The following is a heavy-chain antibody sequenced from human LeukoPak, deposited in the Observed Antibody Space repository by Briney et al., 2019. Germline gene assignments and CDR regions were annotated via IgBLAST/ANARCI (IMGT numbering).Heavy chain of an antibody. D-gene: IGHD5-12*01. Sequence: GGSLRLSCVASGFTFSSYDMNWVRQAPGKGLEWVSYIHGSGNTIYYADSVKGRFTISRDNSKNTLYLQMSSLTAEDTAVYYCVKAGRSGYDYNDWGQGNLVTVSS. J-gene: IGHJ4*02. CDR2: IHGSGNTI. V-gene: IGHV3-48*01. CDR1: GFTFSSYD. CDR3: VKAGRSGYDYND.